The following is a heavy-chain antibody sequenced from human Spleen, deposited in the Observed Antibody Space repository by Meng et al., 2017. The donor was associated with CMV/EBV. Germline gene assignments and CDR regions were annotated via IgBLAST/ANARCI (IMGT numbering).Heavy chain of an antibody. CDR1: GGSISNHY. CDR2: IYDTGSS. D-gene: IGHD2-2*01. J-gene: IGHJ5*02. V-gene: IGHV4-59*11. Sequence: SETLSLTCTVSGGSISNHYWNWIRQPPGKGLEWIGHIYDTGSSKYNPSLRSRVTISVDTSKNQLSLRLTSVTAADTAVYYCARDGGCSSTTCYKADWFDPWGQGALVTVSS. CDR3: ARDGGCSSTTCYKADWFDP.